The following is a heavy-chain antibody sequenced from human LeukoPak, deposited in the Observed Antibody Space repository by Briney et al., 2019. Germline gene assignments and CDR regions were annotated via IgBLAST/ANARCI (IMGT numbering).Heavy chain of an antibody. J-gene: IGHJ6*03. V-gene: IGHV1-69*05. D-gene: IGHD3-3*01. Sequence: ASVKVSCKAPGDTFSSYAFSWVRQAPGQGLEWIGGVIPVFGKTKYAQKLRGRVTITTDESTTTVYMELSSLRSDDTALYYCTRARFRVWSGSRTYFYYMDVWGEGTTVTVSS. CDR3: TRARFRVWSGSRTYFYYMDV. CDR2: VIPVFGKT. CDR1: GDTFSSYA.